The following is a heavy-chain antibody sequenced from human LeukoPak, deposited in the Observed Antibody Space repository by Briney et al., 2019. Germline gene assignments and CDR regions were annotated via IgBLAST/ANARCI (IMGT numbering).Heavy chain of an antibody. CDR2: IDWDDDK. Sequence: SGPALVKPTQTLTLTCTFSGFSLSTSGMRVSWIRQPPGKALEWLARIDWDDDKFYSTSLKTRLTISKDTSKNQVVLTMTNMDPVDTATYYCARIRRDSISYWFDPWGQGTLVTVSS. D-gene: IGHD4-11*01. J-gene: IGHJ5*02. CDR3: ARIRRDSISYWFDP. CDR1: GFSLSTSGMR. V-gene: IGHV2-70*04.